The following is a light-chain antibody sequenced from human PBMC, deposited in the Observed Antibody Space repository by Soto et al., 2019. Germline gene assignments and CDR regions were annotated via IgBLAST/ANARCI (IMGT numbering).Light chain of an antibody. J-gene: IGKJ5*01. CDR1: QSVSSSY. V-gene: IGKV3-20*01. CDR3: QQYGSSPS. Sequence: IVMTQSPSTLSVSPGPRSTLACRASQSVSSSYLAWYQQKPGQAPRLLIYGASSRATGIPDRFSGSGSGTDFTLTISRLEPEDFAVYYCQQYGSSPSFGQGTRLEIK. CDR2: GAS.